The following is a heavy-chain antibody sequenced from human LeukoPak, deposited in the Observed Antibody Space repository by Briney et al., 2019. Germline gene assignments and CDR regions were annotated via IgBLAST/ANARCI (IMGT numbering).Heavy chain of an antibody. Sequence: GTSLRLSCAASGFTFGRYALHWVRQAPAEGLEWVAVISYDGSNKYYADSVKGRFTISRDSSKNTVSLQMNSLRAEDTAMYYCARDSRGLVSVAGIDYWGQGTLVTVSS. D-gene: IGHD6-19*01. CDR1: GFTFGRYA. J-gene: IGHJ4*02. CDR3: ARDSRGLVSVAGIDY. V-gene: IGHV3-30-3*01. CDR2: ISYDGSNK.